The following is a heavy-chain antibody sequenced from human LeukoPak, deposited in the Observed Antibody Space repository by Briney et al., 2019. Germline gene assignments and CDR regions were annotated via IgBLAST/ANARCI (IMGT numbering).Heavy chain of an antibody. J-gene: IGHJ4*02. D-gene: IGHD3-3*01. V-gene: IGHV4-61*08. CDR1: GGSISSGGYY. CDR2: IYYSGST. Sequence: SETLSLTCTVSGGSISSGGYYWSWIRQPPGXXXXXXXXIYYSGSTNYNPSLKSRVTISVDTSKNQFSLKLSSVTAADTAVYYCARGGGSYDFWSGPVDYWGQGTLVTVSS. CDR3: ARGGGSYDFWSGPVDY.